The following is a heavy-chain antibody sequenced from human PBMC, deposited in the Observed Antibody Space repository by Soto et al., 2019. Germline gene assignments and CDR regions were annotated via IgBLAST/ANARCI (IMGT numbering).Heavy chain of an antibody. V-gene: IGHV4-34*01. J-gene: IGHJ4*02. CDR1: GGSFSGYY. D-gene: IGHD3-3*01. Sequence: SETLSLTCAVYGGSFSGYYWSWIRQPPGKGLEWIGEINHSGSTNYNPSLKSRATISVDTSKNQFSLKLSSVTAADTAVYYCVKTYYDFWSRTYYFDYWGQGTLVTVSS. CDR2: INHSGST. CDR3: VKTYYDFWSRTYYFDY.